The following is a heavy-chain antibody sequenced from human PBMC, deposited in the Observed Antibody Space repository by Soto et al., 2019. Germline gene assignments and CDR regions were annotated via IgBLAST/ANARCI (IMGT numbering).Heavy chain of an antibody. J-gene: IGHJ6*02. V-gene: IGHV4-61*08. Sequence: KPSETLSLTCTVSGGSVSSGDYFWSWLRQSPGKRLEWIAYIYYSGSTNYNPSLKSRATISVDTSKSQVSLTLTSMTAADAALYYCARSPNYYYYGFDVWGQGTAVTV. CDR1: GGSVSSGDYF. CDR3: ARSPNYYYYGFDV. D-gene: IGHD3-10*01. CDR2: IYYSGST.